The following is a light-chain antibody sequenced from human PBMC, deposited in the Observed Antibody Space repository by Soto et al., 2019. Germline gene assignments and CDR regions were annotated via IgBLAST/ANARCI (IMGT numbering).Light chain of an antibody. CDR3: CSYAGTNTFV. CDR1: SSDVGSYNL. Sequence: QSVLTQPASVSGSPGQSITISCTGTSSDVGSYNLVSWYQQHPGKAPKLMIYEGNKRPSGVSNRFSGSKSANTASLTISGRQTEDEADYYCCSYAGTNTFVFGTGTKVTVL. CDR2: EGN. V-gene: IGLV2-23*01. J-gene: IGLJ1*01.